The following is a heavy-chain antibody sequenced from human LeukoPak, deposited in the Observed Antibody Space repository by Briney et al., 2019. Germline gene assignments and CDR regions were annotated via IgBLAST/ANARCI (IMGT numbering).Heavy chain of an antibody. CDR2: ISGSGGSI. D-gene: IGHD6-19*01. CDR1: GFTFSSYV. V-gene: IGHV3-23*01. Sequence: GGSLRLSCAASGFTFSSYVMSWVRQAPGKGLEWVSAISGSGGSIYYADSVKGRSTISRDNSKDTLYLQMDSLRAEDTAVYYCAKGYSSGWYDADFDSWGQGTLGTVSS. CDR3: AKGYSSGWYDADFDS. J-gene: IGHJ4*02.